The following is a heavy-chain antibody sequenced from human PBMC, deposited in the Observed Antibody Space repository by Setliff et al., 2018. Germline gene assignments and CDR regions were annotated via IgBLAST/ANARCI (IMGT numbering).Heavy chain of an antibody. CDR2: IYYSGST. Sequence: SETLSLTCTVSGGSISSSSYYWGWIRQSPGKGLEWIGSIYYSGSTYYNPSLKSRVTISVDTSKNQFPLKLSSVTAADTAVYYCARGRGISMIVVVTHDAFDIWGQGTMVTVSS. V-gene: IGHV4-39*06. CDR1: GGSISSSSYY. D-gene: IGHD3-22*01. CDR3: ARGRGISMIVVVTHDAFDI. J-gene: IGHJ3*02.